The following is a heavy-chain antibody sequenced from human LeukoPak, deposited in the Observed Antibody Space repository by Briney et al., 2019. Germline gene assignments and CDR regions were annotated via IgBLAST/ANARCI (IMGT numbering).Heavy chain of an antibody. CDR2: ISGSGGST. CDR3: AKHQWELPSFDY. Sequence: QTAGSLRLSCAASGFTFSSYAMSWVRQAPGKGLEWVSAISGSGGSTYYADSVKGRFTISRDNSKNTLYLQMNSLRAEDTAVYYCAKHQWELPSFDYWGQGTLVTVSS. CDR1: GFTFSSYA. D-gene: IGHD1-26*01. J-gene: IGHJ4*02. V-gene: IGHV3-23*01.